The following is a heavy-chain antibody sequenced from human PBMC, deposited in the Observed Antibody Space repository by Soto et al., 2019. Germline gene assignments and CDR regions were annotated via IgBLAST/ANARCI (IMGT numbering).Heavy chain of an antibody. J-gene: IGHJ6*02. Sequence: SETLSLTCTVSGGSISSGDYYWSWIRQPPGKGLEWIGYIYYSGSTYYNPSLKSRVTISVDTSKNQFSLKLSSVTAADTAVYYCARPGVANYGSGSYSGMDVWGQGTTVTVSS. D-gene: IGHD3-10*01. V-gene: IGHV4-30-4*01. CDR2: IYYSGST. CDR3: ARPGVANYGSGSYSGMDV. CDR1: GGSISSGDYY.